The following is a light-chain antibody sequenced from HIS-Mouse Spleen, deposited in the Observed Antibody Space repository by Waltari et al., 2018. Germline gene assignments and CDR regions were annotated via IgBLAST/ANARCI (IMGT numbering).Light chain of an antibody. CDR2: QAS. V-gene: IGLV3-1*01. J-gene: IGLJ2*01. CDR3: QAWDSSYSV. CDR1: KLGDKY. Sequence: SYELTQPPSVSVSPGQTASITCPGHKLGDKYACWYQQKPGQSPVLVIYQASKRPSGIPERFSGSNSGNTATLTISGTQAMDEADYYCQAWDSSYSVFGGGTKLTVL.